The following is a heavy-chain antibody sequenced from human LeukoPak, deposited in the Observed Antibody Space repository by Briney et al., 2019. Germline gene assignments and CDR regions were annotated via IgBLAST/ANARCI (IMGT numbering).Heavy chain of an antibody. V-gene: IGHV3-74*01. CDR3: VRDGQGSTPLDY. J-gene: IGHJ4*02. CDR2: ISTDGSRP. D-gene: IGHD2-15*01. CDR1: GFTFSSYW. Sequence: GGSLRLSCAASGFTFSSYWMHWVRQAPGKGLVWVSGISTDGSRPRYADSVNGRFTISRDNAKNTLYLQMNSLRAEDTAVYFCVRDGQGSTPLDYWGQGTLVTVSS.